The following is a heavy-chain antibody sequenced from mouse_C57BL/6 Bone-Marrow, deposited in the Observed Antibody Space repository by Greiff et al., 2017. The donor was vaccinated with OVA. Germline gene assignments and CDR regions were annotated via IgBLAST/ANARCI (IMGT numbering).Heavy chain of an antibody. CDR2: IDPNSGGT. D-gene: IGHD1-1*01. CDR3: AGYGSSYGGAMDY. V-gene: IGHV1-72*01. Sequence: VQLQQPGAELVKPGASVKLSCKASGYTFTSYWMHWVKQRPGRGLEWIGRIDPNSGGTKYNEKFKSKATLTVDKPSSPAYMQLSSLTSEDSAVYDCAGYGSSYGGAMDYWGQGTSVTVSS. J-gene: IGHJ4*01. CDR1: GYTFTSYW.